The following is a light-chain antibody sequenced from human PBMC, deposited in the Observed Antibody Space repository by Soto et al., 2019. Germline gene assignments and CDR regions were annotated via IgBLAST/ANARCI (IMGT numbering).Light chain of an antibody. J-gene: IGKJ4*01. CDR2: GTS. CDR1: QSVSSNY. CDR3: QQYGGSPLVT. Sequence: EIGLTQSPGTLSLSPGERATLSCRASQSVSSNYLAWYQQKPGQAPRLLIYGTSSRATGIPDRFSGSGSGTDFPLTLSRLEHEDFAVYYCQQYGGSPLVTFGGGTKVAIK. V-gene: IGKV3-20*01.